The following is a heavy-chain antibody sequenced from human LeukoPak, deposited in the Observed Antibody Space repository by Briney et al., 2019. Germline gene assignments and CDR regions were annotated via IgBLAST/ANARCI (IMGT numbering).Heavy chain of an antibody. Sequence: GASVTVSCKASGYTFTDHNMYWVRQAPGQGLAWVAWINPNTGDTKYAQKFQGRVNMTRDTSISTAYMELSRLRSDDTAVYYCARDFAVVGIVRWFDTWGQGTLVTASS. J-gene: IGHJ5*02. CDR1: GYTFTDHN. CDR3: ARDFAVVGIVRWFDT. D-gene: IGHD6-19*01. V-gene: IGHV1-2*02. CDR2: INPNTGDT.